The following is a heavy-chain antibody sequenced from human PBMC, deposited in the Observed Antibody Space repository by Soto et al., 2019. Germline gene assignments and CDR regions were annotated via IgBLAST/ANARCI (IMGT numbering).Heavy chain of an antibody. Sequence: SVKVSCKASGYTFTSYAMHWVRQAPGQRLEWMGRIIAILGKTNYAQKFQGRVTITADKSTSTAYMELSSLRSEDTAVYYCAGARWYPPSGYYGMDVWGQGTTVTVSS. CDR2: IIAILGKT. J-gene: IGHJ6*02. CDR1: GYTFTSYA. CDR3: AGARWYPPSGYYGMDV. V-gene: IGHV1-69*04. D-gene: IGHD2-15*01.